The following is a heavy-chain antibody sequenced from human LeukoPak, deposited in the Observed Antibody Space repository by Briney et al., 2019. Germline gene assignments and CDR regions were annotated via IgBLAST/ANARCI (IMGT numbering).Heavy chain of an antibody. CDR3: AKCSGNSTQLGVDV. CDR2: ISSSGSGGNT. CDR1: GVTLSNYA. D-gene: IGHD2-2*01. J-gene: IGHJ6*02. Sequence: HAGGSLRLSCVASGVTLSNYAMSWARQAPGKGLEWVSGISSSGSGGNTYYADSVKGRFTISRDNSKNTLYLQMNSLRAEDTAVYYCAKCSGNSTQLGVDVWGQGTTVTVSS. V-gene: IGHV3-23*01.